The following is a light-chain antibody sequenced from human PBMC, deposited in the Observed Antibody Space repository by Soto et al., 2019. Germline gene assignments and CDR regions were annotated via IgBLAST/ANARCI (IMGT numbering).Light chain of an antibody. J-gene: IGKJ1*01. CDR2: GAS. Sequence: EIVMTQSPSTLSVSPGERTTLSCRASQSVSRILAWYQQKPGQAPRLLIYGASTRATGIPDRFSGSGSGTDFTLTISRLEPEDFAVYYCQQYGSSPETFGQGTKVDIK. CDR3: QQYGSSPET. V-gene: IGKV3-20*01. CDR1: QSVSRI.